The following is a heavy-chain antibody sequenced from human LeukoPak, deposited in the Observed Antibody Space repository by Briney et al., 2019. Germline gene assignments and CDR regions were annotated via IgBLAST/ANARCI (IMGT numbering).Heavy chain of an antibody. CDR3: ARGPLYCRGGSCYSISTYFDY. CDR1: GGTFSSYA. D-gene: IGHD2-15*01. CDR2: IIPIFGTA. V-gene: IGHV1-69*13. Sequence: ASVKVSCKASGGTFSSYAISWVRQAPGQGLEWMGGIIPIFGTANYAQKFQGRVTITADESTSTAYMELSSLRSEDTAVYYCARGPLYCRGGSCYSISTYFDYWGQGTLVTVSS. J-gene: IGHJ4*02.